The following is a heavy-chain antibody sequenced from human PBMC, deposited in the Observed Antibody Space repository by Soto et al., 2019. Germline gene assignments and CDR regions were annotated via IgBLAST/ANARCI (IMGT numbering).Heavy chain of an antibody. CDR3: GRVLTRNTNYIVH. CDR2: IYYTGKT. Sequence: SETLSLTCSVSGDYLHGGGYYWTWIRQRPGKGLEWMGYIYYTGKTYYNPSLESWLIMSVDRSKNQCSLRLTSVTAADPAVYFCGRVLTRNTNYIVHWYPGTLLAVST. V-gene: IGHV4-31*03. D-gene: IGHD1-7*01. J-gene: IGHJ5*02. CDR1: GDYLHGGGYY.